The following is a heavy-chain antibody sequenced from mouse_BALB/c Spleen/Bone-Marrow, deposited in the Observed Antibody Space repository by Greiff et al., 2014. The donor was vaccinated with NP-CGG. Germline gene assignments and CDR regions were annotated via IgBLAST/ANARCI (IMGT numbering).Heavy chain of an antibody. J-gene: IGHJ2*01. CDR2: INPSTGYA. CDR1: GYTFTDTW. CDR3: ARDY. V-gene: IGHV1-7*01. Sequence: QVQLKQSGPELAKPGASVKMSCKASGYTFTDTWIHWIKQRPGQGLEWIGYINPSTGYAEYNQNFKDKATLTVDKSSSTAYMQLSSLTSEDSAAYYCARDYWGQGTTLTVSS.